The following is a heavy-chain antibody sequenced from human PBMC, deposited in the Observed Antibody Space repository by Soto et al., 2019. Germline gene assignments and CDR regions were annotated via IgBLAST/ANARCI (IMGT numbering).Heavy chain of an antibody. CDR2: VYYSGST. D-gene: IGHD5-12*01. CDR3: ARPGGYDYAFDI. Sequence: SETLSLTCTVSGGSISSSSYYWGWIRQPPGKGLEWIGSVYYSGSTHYNPSLKSRVTISVDTSKNQFSLKLTSVTAADTAVYFCARPGGYDYAFDIWGQGTMVTVSS. J-gene: IGHJ3*02. V-gene: IGHV4-39*01. CDR1: GGSISSSSYY.